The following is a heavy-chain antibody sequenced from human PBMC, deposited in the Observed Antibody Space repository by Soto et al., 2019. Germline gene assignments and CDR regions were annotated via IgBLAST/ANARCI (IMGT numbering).Heavy chain of an antibody. CDR1: GGTFSSYT. Sequence: QVQLVQSGAEVKKPGSSVKVSCKASGGTFSSYTISWVRQAPGQGLEWMGRIIPILGIANYVQKFQGRVTITADKSTSTAYMELSSLRSEDTAVYYCARDFGAAAGDYFDYWGQGTLVTVSS. CDR3: ARDFGAAAGDYFDY. D-gene: IGHD6-13*01. V-gene: IGHV1-69*08. J-gene: IGHJ4*02. CDR2: IIPILGIA.